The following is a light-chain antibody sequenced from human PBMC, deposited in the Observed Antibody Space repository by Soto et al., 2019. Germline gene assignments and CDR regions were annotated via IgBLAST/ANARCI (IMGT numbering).Light chain of an antibody. Sequence: AIQLTQSPSSLSASVGDRVTITCRASQGISNSFAWYQHKPGQTPRLLIYDTSASATGVPARVRGSRSGPEFTLTINILEAEDFAIYYWQRYNNWPLTFGGGTKVDI. CDR2: DTS. CDR3: QRYNNWPLT. CDR1: QGISNS. J-gene: IGKJ4*01. V-gene: IGKV1D-13*01.